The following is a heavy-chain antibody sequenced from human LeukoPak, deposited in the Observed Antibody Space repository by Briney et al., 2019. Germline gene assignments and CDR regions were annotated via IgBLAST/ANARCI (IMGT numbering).Heavy chain of an antibody. Sequence: SQTLSLTCAISGDSVSSNSAAWNWIRQSPSRGLEWLGRTYYRSKWYNDYAVSVKSRITINPDTSKNQFSLQLSSVTPGDAAVYYCARVVGYCSGGSCYDNWFDPWGQGTLVTVSS. V-gene: IGHV6-1*01. CDR1: GDSVSSNSAA. D-gene: IGHD2-15*01. J-gene: IGHJ5*02. CDR3: ARVVGYCSGGSCYDNWFDP. CDR2: TYYRSKWYN.